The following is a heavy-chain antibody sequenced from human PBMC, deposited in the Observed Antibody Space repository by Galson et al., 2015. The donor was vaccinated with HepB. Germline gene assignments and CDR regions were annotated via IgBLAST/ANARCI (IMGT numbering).Heavy chain of an antibody. CDR2: IYYSGST. D-gene: IGHD2-15*01. J-gene: IGHJ3*02. CDR3: ASGRAYCSGGSCYSLDHAFDI. V-gene: IGHV4-61*01. Sequence: ETLSLTCTVSGGSVSSGSYYWSWIRQPPGKGLEWIGYIYYSGSTNYNPSLKSRVTISVDTSKNQFSLKLSSVTAADTAVYYCASGRAYCSGGSCYSLDHAFDIWGQGTMVTVSS. CDR1: GGSVSSGSYY.